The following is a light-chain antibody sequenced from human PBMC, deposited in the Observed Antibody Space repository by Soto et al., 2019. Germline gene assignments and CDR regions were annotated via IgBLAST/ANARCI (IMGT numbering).Light chain of an antibody. CDR1: QSISSW. Sequence: DIQMTQSPSTLSASVGDRVTITCRASQSISSWLAWYQQKPGKAPKLLSYDASSLESGVPSRFSGSGSGTEFTLTISSLQPDDFATYYCQQYNSYSLTFGGGTNVEIK. CDR3: QQYNSYSLT. CDR2: DAS. J-gene: IGKJ4*01. V-gene: IGKV1-5*01.